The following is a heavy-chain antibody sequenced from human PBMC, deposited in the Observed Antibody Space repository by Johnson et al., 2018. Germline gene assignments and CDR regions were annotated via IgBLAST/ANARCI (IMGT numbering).Heavy chain of an antibody. D-gene: IGHD4-17*01. Sequence: QVQLVQSGGGVVQPGRSLRLSCAASGFTFSSYGMHWVRQAPGKGLEWVAVIWYDGSNKYYADSVKGRFTISRDNSKNTLFLQMDSLRAEDTAGSSCARDAMTTVTTIDYMDVWGKGTTVTVSS. V-gene: IGHV3-33*01. J-gene: IGHJ6*03. CDR3: ARDAMTTVTTIDYMDV. CDR2: IWYDGSNK. CDR1: GFTFSSYG.